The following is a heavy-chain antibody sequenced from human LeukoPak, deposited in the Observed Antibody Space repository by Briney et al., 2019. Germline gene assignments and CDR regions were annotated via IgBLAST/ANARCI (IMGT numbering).Heavy chain of an antibody. CDR2: ISGSGGST. V-gene: IGHV3-23*01. D-gene: IGHD3-16*01. Sequence: PGGSLRLSCAASGFTFSSYAMSWVRQAPGKGLEWVSAISGSGGSTYYADSVKGRFTISRDNSKNTLYVQMNSLRAEDTAIYYCSARAFFTQPPHWGQGTLVTVSS. J-gene: IGHJ1*01. CDR3: SARAFFTQPPH. CDR1: GFTFSSYA.